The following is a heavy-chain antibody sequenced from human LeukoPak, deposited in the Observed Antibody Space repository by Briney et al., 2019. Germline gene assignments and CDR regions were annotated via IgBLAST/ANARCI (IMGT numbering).Heavy chain of an antibody. V-gene: IGHV6-1*01. J-gene: IGHJ3*02. CDR2: TYYRSKWYN. CDR1: GDSVSSNSAA. D-gene: IGHD6-19*01. Sequence: SQTLSLTCAISGDSVSSNSAAWNWIRQSPSRGLEWLGRTYYRSKWYNDYAVCVKSRITINPDTSKNQFSLQLNSVTPEDTAVYYCARDWARYSSGWPDPDAFDIWGQGTMVTVSS. CDR3: ARDWARYSSGWPDPDAFDI.